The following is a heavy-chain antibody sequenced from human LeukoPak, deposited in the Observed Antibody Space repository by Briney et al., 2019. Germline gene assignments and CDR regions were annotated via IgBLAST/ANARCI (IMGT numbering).Heavy chain of an antibody. J-gene: IGHJ4*02. CDR3: AKDLYGDYDFDC. Sequence: TGASLRLSCAASGFTFNNYAMNWVRQAQGKGLEWVSVITSSGSTYYADSVKGRFTISRDNSKNTLYLQMNSLRAEDTAIYYCAKDLYGDYDFDCWGRGTLVTVSS. CDR2: ITSSGST. D-gene: IGHD4-17*01. V-gene: IGHV3-23*01. CDR1: GFTFNNYA.